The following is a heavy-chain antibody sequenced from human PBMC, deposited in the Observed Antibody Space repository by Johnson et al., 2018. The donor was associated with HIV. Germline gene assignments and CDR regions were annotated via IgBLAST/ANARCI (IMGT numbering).Heavy chain of an antibody. CDR2: IYTG. Sequence: VQLVESGGGLVQPGGSLRVSCAASGLTVSSNYMSWVRQAPGKGLEWVSIIYTGAVKGTRDNSKNTLYLQMNSLRAEDTAVYYCARACRDGYTCDVYDIWGQGTMVTVSS. CDR1: GLTVSSNY. CDR3: ARACRDGYTCDVYDI. J-gene: IGHJ3*02. D-gene: IGHD5-24*01. V-gene: IGHV3-66*01.